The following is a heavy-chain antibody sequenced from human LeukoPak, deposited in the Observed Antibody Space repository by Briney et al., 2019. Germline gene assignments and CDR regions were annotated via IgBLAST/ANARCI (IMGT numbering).Heavy chain of an antibody. CDR3: AKPWYYYDSSGYYVPFDY. V-gene: IGHV3-30*18. D-gene: IGHD3-22*01. Sequence: PGRSLRLSCAASGFTFSSYGMHWVRQAPGKGLEWVAVISYDGSNKYYADSVKGRFTISRDNSKNTLYLQMNSLRAEDTAVYYCAKPWYYYDSSGYYVPFDYWGQGTLVTVSS. J-gene: IGHJ4*02. CDR2: ISYDGSNK. CDR1: GFTFSSYG.